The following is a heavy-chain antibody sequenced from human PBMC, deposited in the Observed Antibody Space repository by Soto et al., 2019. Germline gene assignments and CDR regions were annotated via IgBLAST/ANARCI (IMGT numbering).Heavy chain of an antibody. D-gene: IGHD1-20*01. Sequence: QVQLVQSGAEVKKPGASVKVSCKASGYTFTSYDIYWVRQATGQGLEWMGWMNPNTGNTGYAQKFQGRVTMTRNTSISTAYMELSSLRSEDTAVYYCARGRAITGTMPSWGQGTLVTVSS. CDR1: GYTFTSYD. J-gene: IGHJ5*02. CDR2: MNPNTGNT. CDR3: ARGRAITGTMPS. V-gene: IGHV1-8*01.